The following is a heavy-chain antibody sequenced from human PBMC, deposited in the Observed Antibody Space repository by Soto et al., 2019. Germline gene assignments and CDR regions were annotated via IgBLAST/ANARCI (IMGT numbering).Heavy chain of an antibody. CDR3: ARIVSGYDFSWEYYYGMDV. V-gene: IGHV4-59*08. CDR1: GGSISSYY. CDR2: IYYSGST. J-gene: IGHJ6*02. Sequence: SETLSLTCTVSGGSISSYYWSWIRQPPGKGLEWIGYIYYSGSTNYNPSLKSRVTISVDTSKNQFSLKLSSVTAADTAVYYCARIVSGYDFSWEYYYGMDVWGQGTTVTVSS. D-gene: IGHD5-12*01.